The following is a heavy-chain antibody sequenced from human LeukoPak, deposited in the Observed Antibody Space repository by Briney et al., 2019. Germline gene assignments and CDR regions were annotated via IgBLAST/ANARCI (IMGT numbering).Heavy chain of an antibody. CDR1: GGSISSSNW. Sequence: SETLSLTCAVSGGSISSSNWWSWVRQPLGKGLEWIGEIYHSGSTNYNPSLKSRVTISVDKSKNQFSLKLSSVTAADTAVYYCARYPTGGTIFGVFDYWGQGTLVTVSS. D-gene: IGHD3-3*01. V-gene: IGHV4-4*02. J-gene: IGHJ4*02. CDR2: IYHSGST. CDR3: ARYPTGGTIFGVFDY.